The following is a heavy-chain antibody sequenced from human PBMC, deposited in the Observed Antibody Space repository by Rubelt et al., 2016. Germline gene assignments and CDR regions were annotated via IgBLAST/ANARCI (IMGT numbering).Heavy chain of an antibody. D-gene: IGHD2-15*01. CDR2: IYYSGST. Sequence: QLQLQESGPGLVKPSETLSLTCTVSGGSISSSSYYWGWIRQPPGKGLEWIGSIYYSGSTYYNPSLKSRVTISVDTSKNQFSLKLGSVTAADTAVYYCSRQSRCSGGSCYYDFDSWGQGTLVTVSS. V-gene: IGHV4-39*01. J-gene: IGHJ4*02. CDR3: SRQSRCSGGSCYYDFDS. CDR1: GGSISSSSYY.